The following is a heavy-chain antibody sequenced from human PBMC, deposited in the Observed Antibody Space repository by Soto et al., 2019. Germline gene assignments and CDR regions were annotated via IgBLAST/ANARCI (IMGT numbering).Heavy chain of an antibody. V-gene: IGHV3-9*01. CDR1: GLRIDDYA. CDR2: IMWNSGST. Sequence: EVQLVESGGGLAQPGTSLRLSCAASGLRIDDYAMHWIRQVPGKGLEWVSGIMWNSGSTGYADSVKGRFTISRDYVKNSLYMQMNSLRGEDTALYYCVKDTKPGGADLWGQGTTVTVSS. D-gene: IGHD1-1*01. J-gene: IGHJ6*02. CDR3: VKDTKPGGADL.